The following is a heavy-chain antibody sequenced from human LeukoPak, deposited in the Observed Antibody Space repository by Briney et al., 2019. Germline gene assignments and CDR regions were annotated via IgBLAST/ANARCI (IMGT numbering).Heavy chain of an antibody. D-gene: IGHD3-22*01. CDR2: IYYSGST. CDR3: ARMPITMIVARAFDI. J-gene: IGHJ3*02. CDR1: GGSISSYY. Sequence: SETLSLTCTVSGGSISSYYGSWIRQPPGKGLEWIGYIYYSGSTNYNPSLKSRVTISVDTSKDQFSLKLSSVTAADTAVYYCARMPITMIVARAFDIWGQGTMVTVSS. V-gene: IGHV4-59*01.